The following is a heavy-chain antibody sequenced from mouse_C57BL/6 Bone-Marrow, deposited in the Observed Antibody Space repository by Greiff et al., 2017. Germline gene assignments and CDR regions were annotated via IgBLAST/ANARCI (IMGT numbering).Heavy chain of an antibody. J-gene: IGHJ2*01. D-gene: IGHD4-1*01. V-gene: IGHV1-62-3*01. CDR3: ARSGPLGRSFDY. Sequence: VQLQQPGAELVKPGASVKLSCKASGYTFTSYWMHWVKQRPGRGLEWIGRIDPNSGGTKYNEKFKSKAILTVDTSSNTAYMQLSSLTSEDSAVFYCARSGPLGRSFDYWGQGTTLTVSS. CDR2: IDPNSGGT. CDR1: GYTFTSYW.